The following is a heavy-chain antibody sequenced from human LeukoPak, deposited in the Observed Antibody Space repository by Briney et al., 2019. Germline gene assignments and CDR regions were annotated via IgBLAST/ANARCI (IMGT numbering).Heavy chain of an antibody. CDR1: GFTFSSYS. V-gene: IGHV3-21*01. J-gene: IGHJ4*02. Sequence: GGSLRLSCAASGFTFSSYSMNWVRQAPGKGLEWVSSISSSSSYIYYAGSVKGRFTISRDNAKNSLYLQMNSLRAEDTAVYCCARQFDSRGWSLWGQGTLVTVSS. CDR2: ISSSSSYI. CDR3: ARQFDSRGWSL. D-gene: IGHD6-19*01.